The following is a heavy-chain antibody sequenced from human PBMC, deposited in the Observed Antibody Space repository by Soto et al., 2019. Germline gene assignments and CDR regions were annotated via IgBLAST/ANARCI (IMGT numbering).Heavy chain of an antibody. CDR2: TYYRSKWYN. CDR1: GDSVSSNSAA. Sequence: PSQTLSLTCAISGDSVSSNSAAWNWIRQSPSRGLEWLGRTYYRSKWYNDYAVSVKSRITINPDTSKNQFSLQLNSVTPEDTAVYYCARDSGWLVEGHYYYGMDVWGQGTPVTVSS. D-gene: IGHD6-19*01. J-gene: IGHJ6*02. CDR3: ARDSGWLVEGHYYYGMDV. V-gene: IGHV6-1*01.